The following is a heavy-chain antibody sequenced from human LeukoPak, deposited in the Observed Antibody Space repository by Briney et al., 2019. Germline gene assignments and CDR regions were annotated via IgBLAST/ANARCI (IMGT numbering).Heavy chain of an antibody. CDR3: ARDQKRDYYDSSGPRSGAFDI. CDR1: GFTFSSYS. CDR2: ISSSSSYI. D-gene: IGHD3-22*01. Sequence: GGSLRLSCAASGFTFSSYSMNWVRQAPGKGLEWVSSISSSSSYIYYADSVKGRFTISRDNAKNSLYLQMNSLRAEDTAVYYCARDQKRDYYDSSGPRSGAFDIWGQGTVVTVSS. J-gene: IGHJ3*02. V-gene: IGHV3-21*01.